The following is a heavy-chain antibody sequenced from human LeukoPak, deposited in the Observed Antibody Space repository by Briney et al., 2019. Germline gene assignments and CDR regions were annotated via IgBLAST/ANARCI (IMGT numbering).Heavy chain of an antibody. CDR1: GGSISSYY. CDR3: ARDHEGATPWAFDI. Sequence: KPSETLSLTCTVSGGSISSYYWSWIRQPPGKGLVWIGYIYYSGSTNYNPSLKSRVTISVDTSKNQFSLKLSSVTAADTAVYYCARDHEGATPWAFDIWGQGTMVTVSS. V-gene: IGHV4-59*01. J-gene: IGHJ3*02. D-gene: IGHD1-26*01. CDR2: IYYSGST.